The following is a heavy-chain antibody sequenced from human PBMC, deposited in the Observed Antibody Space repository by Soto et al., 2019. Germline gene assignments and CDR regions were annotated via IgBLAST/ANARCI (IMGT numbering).Heavy chain of an antibody. Sequence: EVQLVESGGGLVQPGESLRLSCAASGFTFSYYWMNWVRQAPGKGLVWVSRIHSDVSSTTYADSVKGRFTISRDNARNTVYLQMNSLRVEYTAVYYCARGDRGAFDIWGQGTVVTVSS. CDR2: IHSDVSST. CDR1: GFTFSYYW. V-gene: IGHV3-74*01. J-gene: IGHJ3*02. CDR3: ARGDRGAFDI. D-gene: IGHD1-26*01.